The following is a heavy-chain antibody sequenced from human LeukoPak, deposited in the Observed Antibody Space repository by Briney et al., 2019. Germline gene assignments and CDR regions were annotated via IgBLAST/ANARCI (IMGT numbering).Heavy chain of an antibody. CDR1: GDTFSNYA. D-gene: IGHD6-19*01. CDR2: INTNTGNP. CDR3: AKETVAEFEFDY. Sequence: ASVKVSCKASGDTFSNYAINWVRQAPGQGLEWMGWINTNTGNPTYAQGFTGRFVFSLDISVSTAYLQISSLKAEDTAVYYCAKETVAEFEFDYWGQGTLVTVSS. V-gene: IGHV7-4-1*02. J-gene: IGHJ4*02.